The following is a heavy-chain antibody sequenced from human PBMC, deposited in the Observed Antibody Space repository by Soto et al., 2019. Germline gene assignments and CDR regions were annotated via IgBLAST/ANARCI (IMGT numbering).Heavy chain of an antibody. J-gene: IGHJ4*02. CDR3: ARHHPSSIAAVDY. D-gene: IGHD6-6*01. Sequence: GESLKISCQGSGYSFTSYWISWVRQMPGKGLEWMGRIDPSDSYTNYSPSFQGHVTISADKSISTAYLQWSSLKASDTAMYYCARHHPSSIAAVDYWGQGTLVTVSS. CDR1: GYSFTSYW. CDR2: IDPSDSYT. V-gene: IGHV5-10-1*01.